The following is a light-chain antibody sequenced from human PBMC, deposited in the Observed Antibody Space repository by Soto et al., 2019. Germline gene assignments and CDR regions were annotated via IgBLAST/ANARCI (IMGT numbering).Light chain of an antibody. J-gene: IGKJ5*01. CDR1: QSVSSSY. Sequence: EIVLTQSPGTLSLSPGEGATLSCRASQSVSSSYLSWYQQSPGQAPRLLIYGASTRATDTPDRFSGSGSGTDFTLTICRLEPEDFAVYSCQQYGSSPSTFGQGTRLEIK. CDR2: GAS. V-gene: IGKV3-20*01. CDR3: QQYGSSPST.